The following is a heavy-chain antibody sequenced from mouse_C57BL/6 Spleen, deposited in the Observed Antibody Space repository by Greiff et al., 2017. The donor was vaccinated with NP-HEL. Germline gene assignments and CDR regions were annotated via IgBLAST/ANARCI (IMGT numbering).Heavy chain of an antibody. J-gene: IGHJ2*01. Sequence: QVQLQQPGAELVRPGTSVKLSCKASGYTFTSYWMHWVKQRPGQGLEWIGVIDPSDSYTNYNQKFKGKTTLTVDTSSSTAYMQLSSLTSEDSAVYYCARGQAGSNFDYWGQGTTLTVSS. CDR1: GYTFTSYW. CDR2: IDPSDSYT. CDR3: ARGQAGSNFDY. D-gene: IGHD3-1*01. V-gene: IGHV1-59*01.